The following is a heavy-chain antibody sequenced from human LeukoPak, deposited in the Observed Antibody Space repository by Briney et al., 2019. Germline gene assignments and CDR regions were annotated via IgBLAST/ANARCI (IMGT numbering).Heavy chain of an antibody. V-gene: IGHV1-2*02. CDR3: AREWPDYFDY. D-gene: IGHD5-24*01. CDR1: GYTFTSYD. CDR2: INSNSGGT. Sequence: ASVKVSCKASGYTFTSYDINWVRQATGQGVEWMGWINSNSGGTNYAQKFQGRVTMTKDTSISTAYMELSRLSSDDTAVYYCAREWPDYFDYWGQGTLVTVSS. J-gene: IGHJ4*02.